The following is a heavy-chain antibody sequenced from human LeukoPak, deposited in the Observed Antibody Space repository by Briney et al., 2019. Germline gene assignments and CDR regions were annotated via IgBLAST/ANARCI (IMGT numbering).Heavy chain of an antibody. CDR3: ARSTTVTTGPHYYYYYMDV. CDR2: TYYRSKWYN. Sequence: SQTLSLTCAISGDSVSSNSAAWNWIRQSPSRGLEWLGRTYYRSKWYNDYAVSVKSRITINPDTSKNQSSLQLNSVTPEDTAVYYCARSTTVTTGPHYYYYYMDVWGKGTTVTVSS. CDR1: GDSVSSNSAA. D-gene: IGHD4-17*01. J-gene: IGHJ6*03. V-gene: IGHV6-1*01.